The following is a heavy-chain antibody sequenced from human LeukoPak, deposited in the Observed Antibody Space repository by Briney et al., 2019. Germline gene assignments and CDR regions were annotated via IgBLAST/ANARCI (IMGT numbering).Heavy chain of an antibody. V-gene: IGHV3-23*01. CDR3: AKGGHGGVVVITTTHWFDP. D-gene: IGHD3-22*01. Sequence: GGTLRLSCAASGFTFSSYGMSWVRQAPGKGLEWVSAISGSGGSTYYADSVKGRFTISRDNSKSTLYLQMNSLRAEDTAVYYCAKGGHGGVVVITTTHWFDPWGQGTLVTVSS. CDR1: GFTFSSYG. CDR2: ISGSGGST. J-gene: IGHJ5*02.